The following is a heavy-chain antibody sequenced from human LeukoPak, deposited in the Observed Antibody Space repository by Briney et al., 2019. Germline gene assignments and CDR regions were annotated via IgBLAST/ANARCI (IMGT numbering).Heavy chain of an antibody. CDR1: GFTFSSYA. D-gene: IGHD6-13*01. Sequence: PGGSLRLSCAASGFTFSSYAMSWVRQAPGKGLEWVSAISGSGGSTYYVDSVKGRFTISRDNSKNTLYLQMNRLRVEDTALYYCARDSLEYTTSSAAYWGQGALVTVSS. CDR2: ISGSGGST. J-gene: IGHJ4*02. CDR3: ARDSLEYTTSSAAY. V-gene: IGHV3-23*01.